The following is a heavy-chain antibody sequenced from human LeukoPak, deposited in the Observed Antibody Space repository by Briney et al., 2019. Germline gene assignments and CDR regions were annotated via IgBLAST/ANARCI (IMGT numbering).Heavy chain of an antibody. Sequence: PETLSLTCTVSGGSISSSSYYWGWIRQPPGKGLEWIGSIYYSGSTYYNPSLKSRVTISVDTSKNQFSLKLSSVTAADTAVYYCARGEYSRDWFDPWGQGTLVTASS. CDR3: ARGEYSRDWFDP. D-gene: IGHD6-6*01. J-gene: IGHJ5*02. CDR1: GGSISSSSYY. V-gene: IGHV4-39*01. CDR2: IYYSGST.